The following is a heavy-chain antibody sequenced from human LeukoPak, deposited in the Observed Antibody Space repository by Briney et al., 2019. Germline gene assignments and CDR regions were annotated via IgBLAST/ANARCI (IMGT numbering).Heavy chain of an antibody. CDR3: ARDFERIAARPGYFQH. J-gene: IGHJ1*01. CDR2: ISYDGSNK. V-gene: IGHV3-30-3*01. D-gene: IGHD6-6*01. CDR1: GFTFSSYA. Sequence: PGGSLRLSCAASGFTFSSYAMHWVRQAPGKGLEWVAVISYDGSNKYYADSVKGRFTISRDNSKNTLYLQMNSLRAEDTAVYYCARDFERIAARPGYFQHWGQGTLVTVSS.